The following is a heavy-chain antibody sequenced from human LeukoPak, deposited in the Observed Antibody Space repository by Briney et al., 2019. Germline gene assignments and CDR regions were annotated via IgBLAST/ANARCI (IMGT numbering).Heavy chain of an antibody. Sequence: PGGSLRLSCAASGFTFSSYAMSWVRQAPGKGLEWVSAISGSGGSTYYADSVKGRFTISRDNAKNSLYLQMNSLRDEDTAVYYCARDDPPGGSCLGYWGQGTLVTVSS. CDR3: ARDDPPGGSCLGY. CDR2: ISGSGGST. J-gene: IGHJ4*02. V-gene: IGHV3-23*01. D-gene: IGHD2-15*01. CDR1: GFTFSSYA.